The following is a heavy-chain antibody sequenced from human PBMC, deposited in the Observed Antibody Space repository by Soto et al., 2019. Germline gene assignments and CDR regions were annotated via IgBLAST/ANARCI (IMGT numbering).Heavy chain of an antibody. V-gene: IGHV5-10-1*01. Sequence: SLQISCKGSGYSFTSYWISWVRLMPGKGLEWMGRIDPSDSYTNYSPSFQGHVTISADKSITTAYLQMNSLRAEDTAVYYCAKVLGSIADLYYYYGMDVGGQGTTVTVSS. CDR3: AKVLGSIADLYYYYGMDV. J-gene: IGHJ6*02. CDR1: GYSFTSYW. D-gene: IGHD6-6*01. CDR2: IDPSDSYT.